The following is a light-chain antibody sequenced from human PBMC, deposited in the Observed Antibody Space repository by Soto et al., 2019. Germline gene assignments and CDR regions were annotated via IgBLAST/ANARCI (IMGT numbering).Light chain of an antibody. Sequence: DIPMTQSPSTLSASVGDRVTITCRASQSISSWLAWYQQKPGKAPKLLIYDASSLESGVPSRFSGSGSGTEFTLTISSLQPDDFATYYCQQSYSTPLTFGGGTKVEIK. CDR1: QSISSW. CDR3: QQSYSTPLT. V-gene: IGKV1-5*01. J-gene: IGKJ4*01. CDR2: DAS.